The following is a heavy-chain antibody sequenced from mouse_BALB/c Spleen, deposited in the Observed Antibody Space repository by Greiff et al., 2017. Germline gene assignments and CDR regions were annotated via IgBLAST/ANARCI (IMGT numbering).Heavy chain of an antibody. Sequence: VKLQESGPGLVQPSQSLSITCTVSGFSLTSYGVHWVRQSPGKGLEWLGVIWSGGSTDYNAAFISRLSISKDNSKSQVFFKMNSLQANDTAIYYCARGGYVPLYAMDYWGQGTSVTVSS. D-gene: IGHD2-2*01. CDR3: ARGGYVPLYAMDY. V-gene: IGHV2-2*02. CDR2: IWSGGST. J-gene: IGHJ4*01. CDR1: GFSLTSYG.